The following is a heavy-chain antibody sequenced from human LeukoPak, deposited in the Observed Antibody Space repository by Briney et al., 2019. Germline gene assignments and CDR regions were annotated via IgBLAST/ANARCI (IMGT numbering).Heavy chain of an antibody. CDR2: IWYDGSNK. J-gene: IGHJ3*02. V-gene: IGHV3-33*01. D-gene: IGHD5-18*01. Sequence: GGSLRLSCAASGFTFSSYGMHWVPQAPGKGLEWVAIIWYDGSNKYYADSVKGRFTISRDNSKNTLYLQMNSLRAEDTAVYYCARGILGYSYGPGSFDMWGQGTMVTVST. CDR1: GFTFSSYG. CDR3: ARGILGYSYGPGSFDM.